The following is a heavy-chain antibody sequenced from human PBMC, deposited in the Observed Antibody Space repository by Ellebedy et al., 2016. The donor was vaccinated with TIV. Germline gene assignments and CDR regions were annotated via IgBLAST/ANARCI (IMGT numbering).Heavy chain of an antibody. CDR1: GGSISSGHFY. V-gene: IGHV4-31*03. CDR2: IYYSGNP. J-gene: IGHJ4*02. Sequence: MPSENLSLTCTVSGGSISSGHFYWSWIRQYPGKGLEWIGCIYYSGNPYYNPSLQTRVTLSVYTSKNQISLKLSSVTAADTALYYCARDFGPYYYGSGSLRTGYFDYWGQGTLVTVSS. CDR3: ARDFGPYYYGSGSLRTGYFDY. D-gene: IGHD3-10*01.